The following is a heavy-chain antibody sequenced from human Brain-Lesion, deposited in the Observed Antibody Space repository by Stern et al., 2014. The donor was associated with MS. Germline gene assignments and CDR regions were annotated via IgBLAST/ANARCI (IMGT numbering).Heavy chain of an antibody. D-gene: IGHD6-19*01. CDR2: IYTADSDT. V-gene: IGHV5-51*01. CDR1: GYRFDNYW. Sequence: EVQLVESGAEVKKPGESLKISCKGSGYRFDNYWIGWVRQKPGEGLEWMGIIYTADSDTRYSPSLQGQVTISADKSISTVYLQWSSLKASDTAMYYCARTYSSGWYGGNAFDIWGQGTMVTVSS. J-gene: IGHJ3*02. CDR3: ARTYSSGWYGGNAFDI.